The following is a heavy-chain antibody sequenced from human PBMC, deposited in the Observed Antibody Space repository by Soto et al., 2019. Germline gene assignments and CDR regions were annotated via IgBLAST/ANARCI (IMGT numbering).Heavy chain of an antibody. CDR3: ARDGRRDWNDVYWFDP. Sequence: QVQLQESGPGLVKPSETLSLTCTVSGGSFSSYYWSWIRQPPGKGLEWIGYVSYSGRTNYNPSLKSRVTISPDTSKNQFSLKLRSVTAADTAVYYCARDGRRDWNDVYWFDPWGQGTLVTVSS. V-gene: IGHV4-59*01. CDR1: GGSFSSYY. J-gene: IGHJ5*02. D-gene: IGHD1-1*01. CDR2: VSYSGRT.